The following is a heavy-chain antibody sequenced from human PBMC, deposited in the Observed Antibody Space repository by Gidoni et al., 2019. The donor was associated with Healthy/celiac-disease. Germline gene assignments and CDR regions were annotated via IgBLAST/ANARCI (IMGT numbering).Heavy chain of an antibody. CDR2: ISWNSGSI. Sequence: EVQLVESGGGLVQPGRSLRLSCAASGFTFDDYAMHWVRQAPGKGLEWVSGISWNSGSIGYADSVKGRFTISRDNAKNSLYLQMNSLRAEDTALYYCAKSHGERSRYGMDVWGQGTTVTVSS. V-gene: IGHV3-9*01. J-gene: IGHJ6*02. CDR1: GFTFDDYA. CDR3: AKSHGERSRYGMDV. D-gene: IGHD3-10*01.